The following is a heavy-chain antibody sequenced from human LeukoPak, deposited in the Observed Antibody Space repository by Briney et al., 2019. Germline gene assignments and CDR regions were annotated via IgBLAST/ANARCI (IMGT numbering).Heavy chain of an antibody. CDR2: IIPIFGTA. V-gene: IGHV1-69*05. J-gene: IGHJ4*02. D-gene: IGHD5-12*01. CDR3: ARRGSQNGYALITLGY. CDR1: GGTFSSYA. Sequence: ASVKVSCKASGGTFSSYAISWVRQAPGQGLEWMGGIIPIFGTANYAQKFQGRVTMTSDASINAAYLELSSLTSEDTAIYYCARRGSQNGYALITLGYWGQGTLVTVSS.